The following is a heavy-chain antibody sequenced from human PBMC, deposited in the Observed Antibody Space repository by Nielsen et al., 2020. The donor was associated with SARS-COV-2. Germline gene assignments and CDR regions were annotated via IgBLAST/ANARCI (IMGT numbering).Heavy chain of an antibody. CDR3: ATGESNYYGSGSYSFDY. CDR2: ISSSSSYI. V-gene: IGHV3-21*01. J-gene: IGHJ4*02. Sequence: GGSLRLSCTASGFIFSSYAMSWVRQAPGKGLGWVSSISSSSSYIYYADSVKGRFTISRDNAKNSLYLQMNSLRAEDTAVYYCATGESNYYGSGSYSFDYWGQGTLVTVSS. D-gene: IGHD3-10*01. CDR1: GFIFSSYA.